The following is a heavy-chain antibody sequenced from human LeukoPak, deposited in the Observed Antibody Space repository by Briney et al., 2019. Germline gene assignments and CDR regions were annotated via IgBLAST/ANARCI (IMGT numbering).Heavy chain of an antibody. CDR3: ASLDSSGITEALY. V-gene: IGHV3-48*01. CDR2: ISSSSSTI. Sequence: GGSLRLSCAASGFTFSSYSMNWVRQAPGKRLEWVSYISSSSSTIYYADSVKGRFTISRDNAKNSLYLQMNSLRAEDTAVYYCASLDSSGITEALYWGQGTLVTVSS. J-gene: IGHJ4*02. CDR1: GFTFSSYS. D-gene: IGHD3-22*01.